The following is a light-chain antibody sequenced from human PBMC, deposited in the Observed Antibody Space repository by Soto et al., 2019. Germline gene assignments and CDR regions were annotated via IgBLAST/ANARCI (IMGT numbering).Light chain of an antibody. J-gene: IGLJ1*01. V-gene: IGLV2-23*01. CDR1: SSDVGSYNL. Sequence: QCALTQPASVSGSPGQSITISCTGTSSDVGSYNLVSWYQQHPGKAPKLMIYEGSKRPSGVSNRFSGSKSGNTASLTISGLQAEDEADYYCCSYAGRLRVFGTGTKLTVL. CDR3: CSYAGRLRV. CDR2: EGS.